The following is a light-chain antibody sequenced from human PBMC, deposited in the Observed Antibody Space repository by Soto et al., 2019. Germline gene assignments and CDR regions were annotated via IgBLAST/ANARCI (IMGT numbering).Light chain of an antibody. J-gene: IGLJ1*01. Sequence: QSALTQPASVSGSPGQSIAISCTGVRTDVADGYDYVSWYQQHPGQAPQLIIYDVSNRPSGVSDRFSGSKSGNTASLTISGLQAEDEAEYYCTSYTSSTYFYVFGNGTKVTVL. CDR2: DVS. CDR3: TSYTSSTYFYV. V-gene: IGLV2-14*03. CDR1: RTDVADGYDY.